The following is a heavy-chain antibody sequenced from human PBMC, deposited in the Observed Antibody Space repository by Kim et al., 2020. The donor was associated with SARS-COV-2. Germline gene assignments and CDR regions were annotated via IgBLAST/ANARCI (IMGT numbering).Heavy chain of an antibody. CDR2: ISSSGSTI. V-gene: IGHV3-11*01. Sequence: GGSLRLSCAASGFTFSDYYMRWIRQAPGKGLEWVSYISSSGSTIYYADSVKGRFTISRDNAKNSLYLQMNSLRAEDTAVYYCARGVQASSSWSFLPYNWFYTWGQGTLVTVSS. D-gene: IGHD6-13*01. J-gene: IGHJ5*02. CDR3: ARGVQASSSWSFLPYNWFYT. CDR1: GFTFSDYY.